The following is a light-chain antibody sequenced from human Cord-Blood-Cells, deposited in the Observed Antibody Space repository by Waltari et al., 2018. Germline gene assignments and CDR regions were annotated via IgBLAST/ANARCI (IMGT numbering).Light chain of an antibody. J-gene: IGKJ4*01. Sequence: EIALTQSPGTLSLSPGERATLSCRASQSVSSSYLAWYQQKPGQAPRLLIYGASSRATGIPDRFSGSGSGTDFTLTISRLEPEDFAVYYCQQYGSSAPLTFGGGTKVEIK. CDR2: GAS. V-gene: IGKV3-20*01. CDR1: QSVSSSY. CDR3: QQYGSSAPLT.